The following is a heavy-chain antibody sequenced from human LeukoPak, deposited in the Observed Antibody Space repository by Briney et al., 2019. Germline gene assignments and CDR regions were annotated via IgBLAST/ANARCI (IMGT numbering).Heavy chain of an antibody. V-gene: IGHV3-33*01. CDR1: GFTSSSYG. D-gene: IGHD6-13*01. CDR2: IWYDGSNK. J-gene: IGHJ4*02. CDR3: ARDGFVGAADY. Sequence: PGRSLRLSCAASGFTSSSYGMHWVRQAPGKGLEWVAVIWYDGSNKYYADSVKGRFTISRDNSKNSLFLQMNSLRVEDTAVFYCARDGFVGAADYWGQGTLVTVSS.